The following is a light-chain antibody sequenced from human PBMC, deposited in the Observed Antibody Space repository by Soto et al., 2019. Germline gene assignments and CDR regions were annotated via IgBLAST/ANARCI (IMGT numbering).Light chain of an antibody. V-gene: IGKV3-15*01. Sequence: EIVMTQSPATLSVSPGERATLSCRDSQSVSSNLAWYQQKPGQAPRLLIYGASTRATGIPARFSGSGSGTAFTLTISSLQSEDFAVYYCQQYNNWLITFGQGTRLEIK. CDR1: QSVSSN. J-gene: IGKJ5*01. CDR3: QQYNNWLIT. CDR2: GAS.